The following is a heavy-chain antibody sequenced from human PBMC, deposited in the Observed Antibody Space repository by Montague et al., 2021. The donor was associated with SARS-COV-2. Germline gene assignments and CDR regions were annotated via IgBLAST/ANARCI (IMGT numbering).Heavy chain of an antibody. CDR1: GGSISSSSYY. V-gene: IGHV4-39*07. Sequence: SETLSLTCTVSGGSISSSSYYWGWIRQPPGKGREWIGSFYYSASTYYNPSLKSRVTISVDTSKNQFSPKLCSVTAADTAVYYCARVGGGYYYHYYGMDVWGQGTTVTVSS. CDR2: FYYSAST. J-gene: IGHJ6*02. CDR3: ARVGGGYYYHYYGMDV. D-gene: IGHD5-12*01.